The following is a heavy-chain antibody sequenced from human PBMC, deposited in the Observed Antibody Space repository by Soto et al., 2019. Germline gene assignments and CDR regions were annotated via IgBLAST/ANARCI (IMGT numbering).Heavy chain of an antibody. V-gene: IGHV1-69*01. Sequence: QVQLVQSGAEVKKPGSSVKVSCTASGGTFSRYGFTWVRQAPGQGVQWMGGIIPIFGTTHYEQNFQGRLSITADESTSTVYMELSSLRSDDTAIYFCVRTYYQWEALHYFDFWGQGTLVTVSS. D-gene: IGHD1-26*01. CDR3: VRTYYQWEALHYFDF. CDR2: IIPIFGTT. CDR1: GGTFSRYG. J-gene: IGHJ4*02.